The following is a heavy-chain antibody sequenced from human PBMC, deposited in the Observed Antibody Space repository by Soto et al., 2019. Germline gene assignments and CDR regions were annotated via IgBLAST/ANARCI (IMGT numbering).Heavy chain of an antibody. V-gene: IGHV4-59*01. CDR3: ARDGSERPATY. CDR1: GGSISTYY. D-gene: IGHD3-10*01. CDR2: FYNGGTT. Sequence: SETLTLTCTVSGGSISTYYWIWIRQPPGKGLEWIGVFYNGGTTNYSPSLKSRVTISVDTSKNQFSLKLNSVTAADTAVYYCARDGSERPATYWGQGILVTVSS. J-gene: IGHJ4*02.